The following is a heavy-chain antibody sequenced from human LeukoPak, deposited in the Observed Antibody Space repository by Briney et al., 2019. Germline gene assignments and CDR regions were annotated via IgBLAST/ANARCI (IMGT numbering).Heavy chain of an antibody. CDR3: ARQRVDSSGSYGDGYDV. V-gene: IGHV5-51*01. CDR2: IYPGDSDT. CDR1: GKALSSTW. J-gene: IGHJ3*01. D-gene: IGHD3-22*01. Sequence: GESLRSSFYGPGKALSSTWIGWVRPKPGKGLGWMGIIYPGDSDTRYSPSFEGQVIISADKSARTAYLQWSSLKASDTAMYYCARQRVDSSGSYGDGYDVWGQGTMVTVSS.